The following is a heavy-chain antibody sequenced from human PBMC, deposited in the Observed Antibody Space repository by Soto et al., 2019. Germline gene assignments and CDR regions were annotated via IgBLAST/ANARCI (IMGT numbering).Heavy chain of an antibody. D-gene: IGHD3-10*01. J-gene: IGHJ6*02. Sequence: GGSLRLSCAASGFTFSSYGMHWVRQAPGKGLEWVAVISYDGSNKYYADSVKGRFTISRDNSKNTLYLQMNSLRAEDTAVYYCARVLLWFGEFNPYYGMDVWRHGTTVTVSS. CDR3: ARVLLWFGEFNPYYGMDV. CDR1: GFTFSSYG. V-gene: IGHV3-30*03. CDR2: ISYDGSNK.